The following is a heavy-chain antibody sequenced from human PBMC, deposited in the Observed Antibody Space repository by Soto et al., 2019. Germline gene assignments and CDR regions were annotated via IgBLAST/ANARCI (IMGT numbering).Heavy chain of an antibody. V-gene: IGHV1-18*01. CDR2: ISAYNGNT. Sequence: ASVKVSCKASGYTFTSYGISWVRQAPGQGLEWMGWISAYNGNTNYAQKLQGRVTMTTDTSTSTAYMELRSLRSDDTAVYYCARDDQVLLLFGESSPFDYWGQGTLVTVSS. J-gene: IGHJ4*02. CDR1: GYTFTSYG. CDR3: ARDDQVLLLFGESSPFDY. D-gene: IGHD3-10*01.